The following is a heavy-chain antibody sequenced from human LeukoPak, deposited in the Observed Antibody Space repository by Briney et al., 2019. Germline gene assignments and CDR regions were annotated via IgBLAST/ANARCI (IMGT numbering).Heavy chain of an antibody. CDR1: GFTFSSYG. CDR2: IRYDGSNK. V-gene: IGHV3-30*02. J-gene: IGHJ5*02. CDR3: AKDPGSGKCGFDP. Sequence: GGSLRLSCAASGFTFSSYGMHWVRQAPGKGLEWAAFIRYDGSNKYYADSVKGRFTISRDNSKNTLYLQMNSLRAEDTAVYYCAKDPGSGKCGFDPWGQGTLVTVSS. D-gene: IGHD3-10*01.